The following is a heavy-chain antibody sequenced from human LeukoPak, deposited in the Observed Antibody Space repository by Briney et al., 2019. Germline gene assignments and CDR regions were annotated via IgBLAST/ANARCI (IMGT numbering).Heavy chain of an antibody. J-gene: IGHJ4*02. Sequence: PGGSLRLSCAASGFTFSNYYMSWIRQAPGKGLEWVSYISPSGNSILYADSVKGRFTISRDNAKNSLILQMNSLTAEYTAVCYCARDESIGSYSWGQGTLVTVSS. CDR1: GFTFSNYY. D-gene: IGHD2-15*01. CDR2: ISPSGNSI. CDR3: ARDESIGSYS. V-gene: IGHV3-11*04.